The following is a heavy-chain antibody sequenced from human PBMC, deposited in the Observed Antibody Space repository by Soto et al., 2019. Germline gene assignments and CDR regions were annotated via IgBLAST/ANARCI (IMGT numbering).Heavy chain of an antibody. CDR1: GFTFRSYA. CDR2: ISGSGDRA. V-gene: IGHV3-23*01. D-gene: IGHD5-12*01. CDR3: TKGYGASHSPLDY. Sequence: EVQLLESGGGLAQSGGSLRLSCAASGFTFRSYARNWVRQAPGKGPEWGSGISGSGDRANHANSVKGRFTISRDNSKNTLYLQVRSLRAEDTAVYYCTKGYGASHSPLDYGGQGTQVTVS. J-gene: IGHJ4*02.